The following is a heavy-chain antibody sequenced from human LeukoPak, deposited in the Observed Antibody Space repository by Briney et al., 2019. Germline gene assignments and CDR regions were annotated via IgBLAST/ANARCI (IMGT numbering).Heavy chain of an antibody. CDR1: GVSISSYY. CDR2: SYSSGST. Sequence: PSDTLSLTCTVSGVSISSYYWSWIRQPAGKGLEWIGRSYSSGSTSYNPSLNSRVTMSVVTSKNQVPLKLSSTAAADTAMYHCARVYQSSGISSGYFDYWGQGTLVTVSS. D-gene: IGHD4-23*01. CDR3: ARVYQSSGISSGYFDY. J-gene: IGHJ4*02. V-gene: IGHV4-4*07.